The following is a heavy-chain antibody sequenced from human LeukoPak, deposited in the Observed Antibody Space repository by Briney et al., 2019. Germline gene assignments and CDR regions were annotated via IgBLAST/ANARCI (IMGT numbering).Heavy chain of an antibody. CDR3: ARLSLGSGGFYFEY. Sequence: SETLSLTCAVSGYSISSGYYWGWIRQPPVKGLEWIGSIYHSGSTYYNPSLKSRVTISVDTSKNQFSLKLSSVTAADTAVYYCARLSLGSGGFYFEYWGQGTLVTGSS. V-gene: IGHV4-38-2*01. CDR1: GYSISSGYY. D-gene: IGHD3-10*01. J-gene: IGHJ4*02. CDR2: IYHSGST.